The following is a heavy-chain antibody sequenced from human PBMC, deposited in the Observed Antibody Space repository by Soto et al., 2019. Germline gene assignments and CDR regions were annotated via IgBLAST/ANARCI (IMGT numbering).Heavy chain of an antibody. CDR3: ARDPEWLAVDY. CDR2: IWYDGSNK. J-gene: IGHJ4*02. V-gene: IGHV3-33*01. CDR1: GFTFSSYG. D-gene: IGHD6-19*01. Sequence: QVQLVESGGGVVQPGRSLRLSCAASGFTFSSYGMHWVRQAPGKGLEWVAVIWYDGSNKYYADSVKGRFTISRDNSKNTLYLKMNSLRAEDTAVYYCARDPEWLAVDYWGQGTLVTVSS.